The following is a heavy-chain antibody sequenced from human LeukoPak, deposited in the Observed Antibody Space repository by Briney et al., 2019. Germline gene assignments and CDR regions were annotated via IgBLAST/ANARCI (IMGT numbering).Heavy chain of an antibody. CDR1: GFSFSSYA. J-gene: IGHJ4*02. Sequence: GGSLRLSCAASGFSFSSYAMSWVRQAPGKGLEWVSSISGSGGSTYYADSVMGRFTISRDNSKNTLFLQMNSLRAEDTAVYYCAKGLNSGYDSGLFDYWGQGTLVTVSS. V-gene: IGHV3-23*01. D-gene: IGHD5-12*01. CDR3: AKGLNSGYDSGLFDY. CDR2: ISGSGGST.